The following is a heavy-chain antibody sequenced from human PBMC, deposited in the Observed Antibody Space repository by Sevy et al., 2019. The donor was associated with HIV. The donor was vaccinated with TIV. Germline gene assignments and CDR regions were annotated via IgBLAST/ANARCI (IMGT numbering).Heavy chain of an antibody. Sequence: GGSLRLSCSASGFTFSSYSMNWDRQAPGKGLEWVSSIGSSSSYIYYADSVKGRFTISRDNAKNSLYLQMNSLRAEDTAVYYCARGAGKITFGGVIVINTFDIWGQGTMVTVSS. CDR3: ARGAGKITFGGVIVINTFDI. CDR1: GFTFSSYS. D-gene: IGHD3-16*02. J-gene: IGHJ3*02. CDR2: IGSSSSYI. V-gene: IGHV3-21*01.